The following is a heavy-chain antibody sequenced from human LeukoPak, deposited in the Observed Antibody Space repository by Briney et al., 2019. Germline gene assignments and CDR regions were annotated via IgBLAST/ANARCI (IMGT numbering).Heavy chain of an antibody. CDR1: GGSFSGYY. V-gene: IGHV4-34*01. CDR3: ARGHSPVTTKVSYFQH. J-gene: IGHJ1*01. D-gene: IGHD4-17*01. CDR2: INHSGST. Sequence: SETLSLTCAVYGGSFSGYYWSWIRQPPGKGLEWIGEINHSGSTNYNPSLKSRVTILVDTSKNQCSLKLSSVTAADTAVYYCARGHSPVTTKVSYFQHWGQGTLVTVSS.